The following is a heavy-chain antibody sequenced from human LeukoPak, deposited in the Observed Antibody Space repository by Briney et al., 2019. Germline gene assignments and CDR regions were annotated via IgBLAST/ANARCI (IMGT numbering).Heavy chain of an antibody. V-gene: IGHV3-53*01. J-gene: IGHJ4*02. CDR3: ARGLFSGPDDY. Sequence: PGGSLRLSCAVAEFSVSSSYMNWVRQAPGKGLEWVSVIYSGGATYYADSVRGRFTISRDNSKNMVSLQMPSLGAEDTAVYYCARGLFSGPDDYWGQGTLVTVSS. CDR2: IYSGGAT. CDR1: EFSVSSSY. D-gene: IGHD2-21*01.